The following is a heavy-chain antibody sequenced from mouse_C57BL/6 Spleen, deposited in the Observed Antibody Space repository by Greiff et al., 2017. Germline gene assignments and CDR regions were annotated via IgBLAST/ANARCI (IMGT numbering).Heavy chain of an antibody. V-gene: IGHV1-54*01. CDR3: ARGTYDYDGDYYFDY. D-gene: IGHD2-4*01. Sequence: QVQLKQSGAELVRPGTSVKVSCKASGYAFTNYLIEWVKQRPGQGLEWIGVINPGSGGTNYNEKFKGKATLTADKSSSTAYMQLSSLTSEDSAVYFCARGTYDYDGDYYFDYWGQGTTLTVSS. J-gene: IGHJ2*01. CDR2: INPGSGGT. CDR1: GYAFTNYL.